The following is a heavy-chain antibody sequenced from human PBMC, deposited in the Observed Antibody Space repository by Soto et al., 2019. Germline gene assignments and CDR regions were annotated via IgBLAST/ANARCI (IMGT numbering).Heavy chain of an antibody. V-gene: IGHV3-21*01. CDR2: ITGGTINI. CDR1: GFTLSSYS. CDR3: ARDGHGFDY. J-gene: IGHJ4*02. Sequence: PGGSLRLSCAASGFTLSSYSMNWVRQAPGKGLEWVSSITGGTINIYYADSVEGRFTISRDNARNSLYLQMNSLRAEDTAVYYCARDGHGFDYWGQGTLVTVSS.